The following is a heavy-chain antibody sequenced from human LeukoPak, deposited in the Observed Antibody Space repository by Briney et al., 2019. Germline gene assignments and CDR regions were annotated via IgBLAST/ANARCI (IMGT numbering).Heavy chain of an antibody. CDR2: INPSGGST. V-gene: IGHV1-46*01. D-gene: IGHD3-16*02. CDR1: GGTFSSYA. CDR3: ARGSFSKIYYYGMDV. J-gene: IGHJ6*02. Sequence: ASVKVSCKASGGTFSSYAISWVRQAPGQGLEWMGIINPSGGSTSYAQKFQGRVTMTRDTSTSTAYMELSSLRSEDTAVYYCARGSFSKIYYYGMDVWGQGTTVTVSS.